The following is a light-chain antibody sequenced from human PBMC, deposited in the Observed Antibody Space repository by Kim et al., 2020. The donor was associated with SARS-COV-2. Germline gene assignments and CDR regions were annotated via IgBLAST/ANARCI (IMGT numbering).Light chain of an antibody. CDR3: QAWDSSTHV. CDR1: KLGDKY. Sequence: VSPGQTASITCSGDKLGDKYACWYQQKPGQSPVLVIYQDSKRPSGIPERFSGSNSGNTATLTISGTQAMDEADYYCQAWDSSTHVFGGGTKLTVL. J-gene: IGLJ3*02. CDR2: QDS. V-gene: IGLV3-1*01.